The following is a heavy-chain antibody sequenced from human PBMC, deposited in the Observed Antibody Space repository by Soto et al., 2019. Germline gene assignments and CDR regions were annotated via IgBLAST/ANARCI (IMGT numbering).Heavy chain of an antibody. J-gene: IGHJ6*02. CDR1: GFTFSSYA. CDR3: ARANGHLPPYYYGMDV. V-gene: IGHV3-30-3*01. Sequence: GGSLRLSCAASGFTFSSYAMHWVRQAPGKGLEWVAVISYDGSNKYYADSVKGRFTISRDNSKNTLYLQMNSLRAEDTAVYYCARANGHLPPYYYGMDVWGQGTTVTVSS. CDR2: ISYDGSNK.